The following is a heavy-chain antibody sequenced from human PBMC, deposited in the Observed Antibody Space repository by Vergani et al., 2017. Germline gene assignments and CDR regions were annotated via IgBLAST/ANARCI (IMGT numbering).Heavy chain of an antibody. CDR1: GGSISSYY. CDR2: IYYSGRT. D-gene: IGHD5-18*01. V-gene: IGHV4-59*01. CDR3: ARVGFPPHPDTAMPLPDY. Sequence: QVQLQESGPGLVKPSETLSLTCTVSGGSISSYYWSWIRQPPGKGLEWIGYIYYSGRTNYNPSLKSRVTISVDTSKNQFSLKLSSVTAADTAVYYCARVGFPPHPDTAMPLPDYWGQGTLVTVSS. J-gene: IGHJ4*02.